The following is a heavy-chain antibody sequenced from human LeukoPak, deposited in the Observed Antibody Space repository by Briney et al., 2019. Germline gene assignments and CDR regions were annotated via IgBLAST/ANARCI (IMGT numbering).Heavy chain of an antibody. CDR3: ARIRDGYNDAYDI. D-gene: IGHD5-24*01. V-gene: IGHV1-46*01. CDR1: GYTFTKYY. Sequence: ASVKVSCKAPGYTFTKYYIHWVRQAPGQGLEWMGLINPGGDNTNYAQNFQGRVTMTRDTSTSTVYMELSSLRSEDTAIYYCARIRDGYNDAYDIWGQGTVVTVPS. CDR2: INPGGDNT. J-gene: IGHJ3*02.